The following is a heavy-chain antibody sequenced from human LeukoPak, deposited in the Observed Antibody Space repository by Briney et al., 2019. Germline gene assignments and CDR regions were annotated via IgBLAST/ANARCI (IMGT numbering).Heavy chain of an antibody. CDR2: IYYSGST. CDR1: GGSISSSSYY. Sequence: PSETLSLTCTVSGGSISSSSYYWGWIRQPPGKGLEWIGSIYYSGSTYYNPSLKSRVTISVDTSKNQFSLKLSSVTAADTAVYYCARHTRYSGICESWGQGTLVTVSS. J-gene: IGHJ5*02. V-gene: IGHV4-39*01. CDR3: ARHTRYSGICES. D-gene: IGHD1-26*01.